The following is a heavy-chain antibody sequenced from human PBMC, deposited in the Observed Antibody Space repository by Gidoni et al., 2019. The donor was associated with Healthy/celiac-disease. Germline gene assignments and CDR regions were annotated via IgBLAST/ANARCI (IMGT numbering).Heavy chain of an antibody. D-gene: IGHD3-10*02. CDR3: ARDDGASYVPNFYFDY. CDR2: IYYSGST. Sequence: QVQLQESCPGLVKPSQPLSLTCTFSVGSIRSRGYYWSWIRQHPGKGLEWIGYIYYSGSTYYNPSLKSRVTISVDTSKNQFSLKLSSVTAADTAVYYCARDDGASYVPNFYFDYWGQGTLVTVSS. CDR1: VGSIRSRGYY. J-gene: IGHJ4*02. V-gene: IGHV4-31*03.